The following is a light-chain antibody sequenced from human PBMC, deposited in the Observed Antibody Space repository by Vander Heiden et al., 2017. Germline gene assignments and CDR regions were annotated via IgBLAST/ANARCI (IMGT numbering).Light chain of an antibody. CDR3: LTWDTSTAV. Sequence: SYELTQSPSVSVSPWPTTTITYSGRKLGDKNVSWYTKKPGQSPVILIYQDKKRPSGIPERFSASNSGSTATLTISGSQAIDEADYYCLTWDTSTAVFGGGTKLTVL. J-gene: IGLJ2*01. CDR2: QDK. V-gene: IGLV3-1*01. CDR1: KLGDKN.